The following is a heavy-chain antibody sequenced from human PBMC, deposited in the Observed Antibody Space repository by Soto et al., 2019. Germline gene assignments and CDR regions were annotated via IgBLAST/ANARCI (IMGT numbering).Heavy chain of an antibody. D-gene: IGHD1-26*01. J-gene: IGHJ4*02. CDR1: GFTFSSYA. CDR3: ARGSAFIGLDY. V-gene: IGHV3-23*01. CDR2: ISGSGGST. Sequence: PGGSLRLSCAASGFTFSSYAMSWVRQAPGKGLEWVSAISGSGGSTYYADSVKGRFTISRDNPKNTLYLQMNSLRAEDTAIYYCARGSAFIGLDYWGQGTPVTVSS.